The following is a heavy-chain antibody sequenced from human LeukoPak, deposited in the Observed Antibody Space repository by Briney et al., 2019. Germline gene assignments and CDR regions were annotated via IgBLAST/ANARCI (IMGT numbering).Heavy chain of an antibody. CDR2: IGAAGDT. J-gene: IGHJ6*02. CDR1: GFTLSDYD. V-gene: IGHV3-13*01. Sequence: GGSLRLSCTATGFTLSDYDMHQLRRGTVKGLEWVSAIGAAGDTYYQGSVKGRFTISRDEAKNFLYLQMNSLRVEDTAVYYCTRDRHGMAVWGQGTTVTVSS. CDR3: TRDRHGMAV.